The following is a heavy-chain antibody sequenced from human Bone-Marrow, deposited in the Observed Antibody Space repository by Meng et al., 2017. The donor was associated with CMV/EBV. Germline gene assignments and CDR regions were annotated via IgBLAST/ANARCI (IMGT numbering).Heavy chain of an antibody. CDR3: ARWDPGKNVFDI. V-gene: IGHV1-2*02. Sequence: ASVKVSCKASGYTFTGYYMHWVRQAPGQGLEWMGWISPYSGGRKYAQKFQGRVTMTTDTSISTAYMELSRLRSDDTAVYFWARWDPGKNVFDIWGQGTMVTVSS. CDR1: GYTFTGYY. J-gene: IGHJ3*02. D-gene: IGHD1-26*01. CDR2: ISPYSGGR.